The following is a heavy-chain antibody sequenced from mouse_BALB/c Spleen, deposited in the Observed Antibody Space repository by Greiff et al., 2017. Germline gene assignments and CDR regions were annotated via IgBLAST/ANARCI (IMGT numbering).Heavy chain of an antibody. V-gene: IGHV3-6*02. D-gene: IGHD2-14*01. CDR3: ASWVRYAMDY. CDR1: GYSITSGYY. CDR2: ISYDGSN. J-gene: IGHJ4*01. Sequence: EVKVEESGPGLVKPSQSLSLTCSVTGYSITSGYYWNWIRQFPGNILEWMGYISYDGSNNYNPSLKNRISITRDTSKNQFFLKLNSVTTEDTATYYCASWVRYAMDYWGQGTSVTVSS.